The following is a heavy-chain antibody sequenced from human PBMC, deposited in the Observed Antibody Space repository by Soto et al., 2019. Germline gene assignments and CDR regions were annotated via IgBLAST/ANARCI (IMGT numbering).Heavy chain of an antibody. CDR2: ISYDGSNK. J-gene: IGHJ3*02. V-gene: IGHV3-30-3*01. CDR1: GFTFSSYA. D-gene: IGHD3-22*01. Sequence: GGSLRLSCAASGFTFSSYAMHWVRQAPGKGLEWVAVISYDGSNKYYADSVKGRFTISRDNSKNTLYLQMNSLRAEDTAVYYCARTYYYDSSGYYGEDAFDIWGQGTMVTVS. CDR3: ARTYYYDSSGYYGEDAFDI.